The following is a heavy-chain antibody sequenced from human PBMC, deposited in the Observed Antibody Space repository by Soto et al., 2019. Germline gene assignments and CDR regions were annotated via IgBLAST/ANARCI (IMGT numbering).Heavy chain of an antibody. CDR3: ERYYYDSSGYIWIPDDAFDI. V-gene: IGHV5-10-1*01. CDR1: GYSFISYW. Sequence: GESLKISCKGSGYSFISYWISWVRQMPGKGLEWMGRIDPSDSYTNYSPSFQGHVTISADKSISTAYLQCSSLKASDTAMYYCERYYYDSSGYIWIPDDAFDIWGQGTMVTVSS. CDR2: IDPSDSYT. D-gene: IGHD3-22*01. J-gene: IGHJ3*02.